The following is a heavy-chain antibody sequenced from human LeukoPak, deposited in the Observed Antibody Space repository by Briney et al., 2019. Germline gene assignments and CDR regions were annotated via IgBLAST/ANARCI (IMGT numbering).Heavy chain of an antibody. CDR2: IYPDDSDT. J-gene: IGHJ3*01. D-gene: IGHD3-22*01. CDR3: ARPNITSYYDSRGYDAFDV. V-gene: IGHV5-51*01. Sequence: GESLKISCKGSGYSFTSYWLGWVRQVPGEGLEWMVIIYPDDSDTRYSPSFQGQVTISADKSVRTAYLQWSSLKASDTAMYYCARPNITSYYDSRGYDAFDVWGQGTMVTVSS. CDR1: GYSFTSYW.